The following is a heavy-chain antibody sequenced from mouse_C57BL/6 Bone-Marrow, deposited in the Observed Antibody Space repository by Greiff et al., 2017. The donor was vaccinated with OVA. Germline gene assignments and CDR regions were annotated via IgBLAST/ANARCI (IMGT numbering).Heavy chain of an antibody. CDR1: GFTFSSYG. J-gene: IGHJ3*01. CDR3: ARRYSNYVGAWFAY. D-gene: IGHD2-5*01. CDR2: ISSGGSYT. Sequence: EVKLMESGGDLVKPGGSLKLSCAASGFTFSSYGMSWVRQTPDKRLEWVATISSGGSYTYYPDSVKGRFTITRDNAKNTLYLQMSSLKSEDTAMYYCARRYSNYVGAWFAYWGQGTLVTVSA. V-gene: IGHV5-6*02.